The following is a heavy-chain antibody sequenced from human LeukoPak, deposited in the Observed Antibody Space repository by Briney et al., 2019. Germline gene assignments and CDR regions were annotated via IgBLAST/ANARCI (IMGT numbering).Heavy chain of an antibody. CDR1: GDSISSGNY. Sequence: SGTLSLTCGVSGDSISSGNYWNWVRQPPGKGLEWIGDIYQSGITNYNPSLKSRVTMSVDKSKNEFSLKLDSVTAADTAVYYCARDPRPRGGWFFFDYWGQGILVTVSS. J-gene: IGHJ4*02. CDR3: ARDPRPRGGWFFFDY. V-gene: IGHV4-4*02. CDR2: IYQSGIT. D-gene: IGHD6-19*01.